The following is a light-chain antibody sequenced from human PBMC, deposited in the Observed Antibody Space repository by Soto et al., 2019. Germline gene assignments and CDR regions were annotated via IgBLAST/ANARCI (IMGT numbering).Light chain of an antibody. CDR1: QSTSSW. CDR3: QHYKPYKT. J-gene: IGKJ3*01. CDR2: GAS. Sequence: DILMTQSPSTLSASVGETVTLTCRASQSTSSWVAWYQQRPGKPPKLVIYGASTLERGVPSRFSGSGSGTEFTLTIAGLQPDDFATYYCQHYKPYKTFGRGTKVDI. V-gene: IGKV1-5*03.